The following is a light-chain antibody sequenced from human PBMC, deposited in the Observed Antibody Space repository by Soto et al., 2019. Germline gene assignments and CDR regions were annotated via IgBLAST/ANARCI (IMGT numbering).Light chain of an antibody. J-gene: IGLJ3*02. V-gene: IGLV2-14*01. Sequence: QSALTQPASVSGSPGQSITISCTGTSSDVGAYNYVSWYQQHPGKAPKLMIYEVSNRPSGVSNRFSGSKSGNTASLTISGLQAEDEGDYYRSSYTSGSTWVFGGGTKVTVL. CDR3: SSYTSGSTWV. CDR2: EVS. CDR1: SSDVGAYNY.